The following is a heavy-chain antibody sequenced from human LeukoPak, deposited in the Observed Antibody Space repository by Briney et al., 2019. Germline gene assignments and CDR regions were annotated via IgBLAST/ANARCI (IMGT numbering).Heavy chain of an antibody. Sequence: GGSLRLSCAASGFTFSSYAMSWVCQAPGKGLEWVSGISGSGGTTYYADSVKGRFTISRDNSKNTLYLQINTLRPEDTAMYYCAKAIVAGAPGRFDYWGQGTLVTVSS. J-gene: IGHJ4*02. V-gene: IGHV3-23*01. CDR3: AKAIVAGAPGRFDY. CDR1: GFTFSSYA. D-gene: IGHD2-2*01. CDR2: ISGSGGTT.